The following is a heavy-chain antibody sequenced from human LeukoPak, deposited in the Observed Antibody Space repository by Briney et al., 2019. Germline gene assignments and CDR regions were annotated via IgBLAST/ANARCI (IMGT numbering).Heavy chain of an antibody. Sequence: ASVKVSCKASGYTFTSYGISWVRQAPGQGLEWMGGIIPIFGTANYAQKFQGRVTITADESTSTAYMELSSLRSEDTAVYYCARATLGSTSSRGMDVWGQGTTVTVSS. D-gene: IGHD2-2*01. V-gene: IGHV1-69*13. J-gene: IGHJ6*02. CDR2: IIPIFGTA. CDR3: ARATLGSTSSRGMDV. CDR1: GYTFTSYG.